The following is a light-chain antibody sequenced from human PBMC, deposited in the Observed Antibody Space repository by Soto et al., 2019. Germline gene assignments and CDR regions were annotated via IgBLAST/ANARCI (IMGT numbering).Light chain of an antibody. V-gene: IGLV2-14*01. CDR3: ISYTSDDVSYV. Sequence: QSALTQPASVSWTPGQSITISCTGSNSDVGIYDFVSWYQHHPGRAPKLIVSEVSHRPSGVSNRFSGSKSGNTASLTISGLQSEDEADYYCISYTSDDVSYVFGTGTKVTVL. J-gene: IGLJ1*01. CDR2: EVS. CDR1: NSDVGIYDF.